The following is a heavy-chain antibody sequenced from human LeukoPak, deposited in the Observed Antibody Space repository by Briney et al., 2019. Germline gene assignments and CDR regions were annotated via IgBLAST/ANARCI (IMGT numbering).Heavy chain of an antibody. CDR2: INPNSGGT. V-gene: IGHV1-2*02. Sequence: ASVKVSCKASGYTFTCYYMHWVRQAPGQGLEWMGWINPNSGGTNYAQKFQGRVHMTSDTSISTAYMELSRLRSDDTAVYYCARDLLSVAATPDYWGQGTLVTVSS. CDR3: ARDLLSVAATPDY. D-gene: IGHD2-2*01. J-gene: IGHJ4*02. CDR1: GYTFTCYY.